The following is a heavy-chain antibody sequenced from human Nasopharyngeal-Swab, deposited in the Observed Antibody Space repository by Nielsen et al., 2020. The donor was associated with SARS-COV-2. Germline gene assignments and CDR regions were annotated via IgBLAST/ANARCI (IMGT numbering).Heavy chain of an antibody. CDR3: ARDKSVRN. J-gene: IGHJ4*02. CDR2: ISSSSSYI. V-gene: IGHV3-21*01. D-gene: IGHD3-22*01. Sequence: VRQAPGKGLEWVSSISSSSSYIYYADSVKGRFTISRDNAKNSLYLQMNSLRAEDTAVYYCARDKSVRNWGQGTLVTVS.